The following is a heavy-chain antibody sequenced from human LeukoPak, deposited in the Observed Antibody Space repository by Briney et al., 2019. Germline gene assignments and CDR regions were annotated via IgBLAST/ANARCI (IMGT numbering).Heavy chain of an antibody. CDR2: IRYDGSNK. J-gene: IGHJ4*02. CDR3: AKDRYGSGNDHFDY. CDR1: GFTFNSYG. Sequence: GGSLRLSCAASGFTFNSYGMHWVRQAPGKGLEWVAFIRYDGSNKYYTDSVKGRFTISRDNSKNTLYLQMNSLRAEDTAVYYCAKDRYGSGNDHFDYWGQGTLVTVSS. V-gene: IGHV3-30*02. D-gene: IGHD3-10*01.